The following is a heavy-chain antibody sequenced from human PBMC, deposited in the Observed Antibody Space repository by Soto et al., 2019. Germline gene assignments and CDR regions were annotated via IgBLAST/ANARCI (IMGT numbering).Heavy chain of an antibody. CDR1: GLTFSSYA. Sequence: GSLRLSCAASGLTFSSYAMSWVRKAPGKGLEWVSAISGGGDNTYYADSVKGRFTISRDNSKNTLYLQINSLRADDTAVCYCAKRRGYNYGFDYWGQGTLVTVSS. J-gene: IGHJ4*02. CDR2: ISGGGDNT. D-gene: IGHD5-18*01. V-gene: IGHV3-23*01. CDR3: AKRRGYNYGFDY.